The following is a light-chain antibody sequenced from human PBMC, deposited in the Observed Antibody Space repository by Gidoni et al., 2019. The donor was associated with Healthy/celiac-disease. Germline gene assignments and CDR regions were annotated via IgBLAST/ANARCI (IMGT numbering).Light chain of an antibody. CDR1: ALPKQY. CDR3: QSADSSGTYPVV. CDR2: KDS. J-gene: IGLJ2*01. V-gene: IGLV3-25*03. Sequence: SYALTQPPSVYVSPGQTARITCSGDALPKQYAYWYPQKPGQAPVLVISKDSARPSGIPERFSGSSSGTTVTLTISGVQAEDEADYYCQSADSSGTYPVVFGGGTKLTV.